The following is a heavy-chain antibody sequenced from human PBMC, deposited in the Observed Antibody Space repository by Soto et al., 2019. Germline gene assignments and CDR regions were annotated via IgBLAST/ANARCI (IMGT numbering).Heavy chain of an antibody. CDR3: ARVHTYYYDSSGYLRYFDY. V-gene: IGHV4-59*01. Sequence: PSETLSLTCTVSGGSISSYYWSWIRQPPGKGLEWIGYIYYSGSTNYNPSLKSRVTISVDTSKNQFSLKLSSVTAADTAVYYCARVHTYYYDSSGYLRYFDYWGQGTLVTVSS. CDR2: IYYSGST. J-gene: IGHJ4*02. D-gene: IGHD3-22*01. CDR1: GGSISSYY.